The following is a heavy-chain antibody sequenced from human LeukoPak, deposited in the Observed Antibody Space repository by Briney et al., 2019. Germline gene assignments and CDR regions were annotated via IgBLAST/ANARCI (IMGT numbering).Heavy chain of an antibody. CDR1: GFTFSRYW. CDR2: INEDGSGK. D-gene: IGHD4-17*01. V-gene: IGHV3-7*03. CDR3: ARAVTSTEGY. Sequence: GESLRLSCAASGFTFSRYWMTWVRQAPGKGLEWVASINEDGSGKHYVDSVKGRFTISRDNAQKSVYLEMNSLRAEDTAVYYCARAVTSTEGYWGQGTLVTVSS. J-gene: IGHJ4*02.